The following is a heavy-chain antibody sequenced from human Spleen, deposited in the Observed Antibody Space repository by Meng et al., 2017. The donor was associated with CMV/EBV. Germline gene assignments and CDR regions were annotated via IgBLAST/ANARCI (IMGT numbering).Heavy chain of an antibody. D-gene: IGHD5-18*01. CDR1: GGSFSGYY. V-gene: IGHV4-34*01. J-gene: IGHJ6*02. CDR2: INHSGST. CDR3: ARGPAKIQLRQVRDQNYYYYYGMGV. Sequence: SETLSLTCAVYGGSFSGYYWSWIRKPPGKGLEWIGEINHSGSTNYNPSLKSRVTISVDTSKNQFSLKLSSVTAADTAVYYCARGPAKIQLRQVRDQNYYYYYGMGVWGQGTTVTVSS.